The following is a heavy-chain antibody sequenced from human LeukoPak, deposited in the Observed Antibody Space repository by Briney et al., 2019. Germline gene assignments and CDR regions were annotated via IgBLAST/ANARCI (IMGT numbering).Heavy chain of an antibody. J-gene: IGHJ4*02. CDR3: ARHAIDGSGYYFDYFDY. CDR1: GGSISSYSYY. D-gene: IGHD3-22*01. Sequence: SETLSLTCTVSGGSISSYSYYWGWIRQPPGKGLEWIGSIYYSGSTYHNPSLKSRVTISVDTSKNQFSLKLTSVTAADTAVYYCARHAIDGSGYYFDYFDYWGQGALVTVSS. CDR2: IYYSGST. V-gene: IGHV4-39*01.